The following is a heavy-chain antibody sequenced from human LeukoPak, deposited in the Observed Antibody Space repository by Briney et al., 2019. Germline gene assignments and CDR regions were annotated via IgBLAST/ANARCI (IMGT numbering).Heavy chain of an antibody. D-gene: IGHD2-8*01. CDR3: AKDRCSNGVGCYYYYMDV. V-gene: IGHV3-23*01. CDR2: ISGSGGST. J-gene: IGHJ6*03. CDR1: GFTFSSYA. Sequence: PGGSLRLSCAASGFTFSSYAMSWVRQAPGEGLEWVSAISGSGGSTYYADSVKGRFTISRDSSKNILYLQMNSLRAEDTAVYYCAKDRCSNGVGCYYYYMDVWGKGTTVTISS.